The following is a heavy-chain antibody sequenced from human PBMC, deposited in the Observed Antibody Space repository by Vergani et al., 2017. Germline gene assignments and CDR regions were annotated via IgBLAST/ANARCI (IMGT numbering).Heavy chain of an antibody. V-gene: IGHV1-69*01. CDR2: IIPIFGTA. Sequence: QVQLVQSGAEVKKPGSSVKVSCKASGGTFSSYAISWVRQAPGQGLEWMGGIIPIFGTANYAQKFQGRVTITADESTSTAYMELSSLRSEDTAVYYCARVITIFGVDHTPDTNYYYYDMDVWGKGTTVTVSS. CDR3: ARVITIFGVDHTPDTNYYYYDMDV. J-gene: IGHJ6*03. D-gene: IGHD3-3*01. CDR1: GGTFSSYA.